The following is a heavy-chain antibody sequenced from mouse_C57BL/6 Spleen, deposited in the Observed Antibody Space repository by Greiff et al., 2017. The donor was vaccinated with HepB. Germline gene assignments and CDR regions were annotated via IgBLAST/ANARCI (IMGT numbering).Heavy chain of an antibody. CDR3: ASFPLYDGYYEDY. D-gene: IGHD2-3*01. CDR2: INPNNGGT. J-gene: IGHJ2*01. V-gene: IGHV1-26*01. Sequence: EVQLQESGPELVKPGASVKISCKASGYTFTDYYMNWVKQSHGKSLEWIGDINPNNGGTSYNQKFKGKATLTVDKSSSTAYMELRSLTSEDSAVYNCASFPLYDGYYEDYWGQGTTLTVSS. CDR1: GYTFTDYY.